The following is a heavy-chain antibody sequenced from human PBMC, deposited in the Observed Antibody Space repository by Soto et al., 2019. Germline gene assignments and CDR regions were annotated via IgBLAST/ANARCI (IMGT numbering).Heavy chain of an antibody. D-gene: IGHD2-15*01. Sequence: ASVKVSCKASNDSLSSHFIHWVRQAPGEGLEWMGIINPGPNGASYSKEFQGRLTLTSDMPSRTVYMQLSNLRSDDTAVYYCAGACSRVSSVVADYWGQGTLVTVSS. J-gene: IGHJ4*02. CDR2: INPGPNGA. CDR3: AGACSRVSSVVADY. CDR1: NDSLSSHF. V-gene: IGHV1-46*01.